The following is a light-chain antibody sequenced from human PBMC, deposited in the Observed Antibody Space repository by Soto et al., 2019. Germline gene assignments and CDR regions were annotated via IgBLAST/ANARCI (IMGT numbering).Light chain of an antibody. Sequence: EIVMTQSPLTLPVTPGEPASISCRSSQSVSSSYLTWYQQKPGQAPRLLIYGASTRATSIPARFSGSGSGTDFTLTISSLQPEDSATYYCLQDYNYPITFGGGTKV. CDR1: QSVSSSY. CDR3: LQDYNYPIT. V-gene: IGKV3D-7*01. J-gene: IGKJ4*01. CDR2: GAS.